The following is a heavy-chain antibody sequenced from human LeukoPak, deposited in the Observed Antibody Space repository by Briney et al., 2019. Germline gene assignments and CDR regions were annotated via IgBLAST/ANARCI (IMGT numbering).Heavy chain of an antibody. J-gene: IGHJ1*01. D-gene: IGHD3-16*01. CDR1: GFIFSDYE. CDR2: ISGRSSHI. V-gene: IGHV3-21*01. Sequence: GGSLRLSCSASGFIFSDYEMNWVRQAPGKGLEWVSAISGRSSHIYYGESVKGRFTIYRDNAKNSLYLQMDSLGVEDTAVYYCGRAFPPLRTSSAGDLWGQGTLVIVSS. CDR3: GRAFPPLRTSSAGDL.